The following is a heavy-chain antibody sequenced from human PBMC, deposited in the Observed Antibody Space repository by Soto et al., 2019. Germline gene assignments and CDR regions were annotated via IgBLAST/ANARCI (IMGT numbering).Heavy chain of an antibody. CDR1: GGTFSSYA. J-gene: IGHJ6*02. Sequence: SVKISCKASGGTFSSYAISWLRQAPGQGLEWMGGIIPIFGTANYAQKFQGRVTITADKSTSTAYMELSSLRSEDTAVYYCARKSIGTMRGPYVGYYYYGMDVWGQGTTVTVSS. CDR3: ARKSIGTMRGPYVGYYYYGMDV. D-gene: IGHD3-10*01. V-gene: IGHV1-69*06. CDR2: IIPIFGTA.